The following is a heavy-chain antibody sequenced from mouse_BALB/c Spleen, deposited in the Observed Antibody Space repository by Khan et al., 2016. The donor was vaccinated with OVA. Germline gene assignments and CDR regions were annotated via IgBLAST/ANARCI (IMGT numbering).Heavy chain of an antibody. CDR2: ISSDGDYT. J-gene: IGHJ3*01. CDR1: GFTFSTYA. Sequence: EVQLLETGGGLVKPGGSLKLSCAASGFTFSTYAMSWVHQTPEKRLEWVATISSDGDYTYFPDNVTGRFTISRDNAKNTLCLQMTSLRSEDTAMYYCARSPYGNFAYWGQGTLVTVSA. V-gene: IGHV5-9-3*01. D-gene: IGHD2-1*01. CDR3: ARSPYGNFAY.